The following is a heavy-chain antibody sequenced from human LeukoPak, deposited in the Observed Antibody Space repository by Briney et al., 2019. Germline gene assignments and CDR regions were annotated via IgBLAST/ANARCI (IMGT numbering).Heavy chain of an antibody. Sequence: GGSLRLSCAASGFTFSSYAMGWVRQAPGKGLEWVSAISGSGGSTYYADSVKGRFTISRDNSKNTLYLQMNSLRAEDTAVYYCAKGGSGYYLVTAFDIWGQGTMDTVSS. CDR2: ISGSGGST. J-gene: IGHJ3*02. D-gene: IGHD3-22*01. CDR3: AKGGSGYYLVTAFDI. CDR1: GFTFSSYA. V-gene: IGHV3-23*01.